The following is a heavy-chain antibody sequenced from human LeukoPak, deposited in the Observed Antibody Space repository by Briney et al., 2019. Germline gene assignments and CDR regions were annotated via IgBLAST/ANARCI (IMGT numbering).Heavy chain of an antibody. CDR3: ARGRPYYYGSGSTDY. CDR1: GGSISSGGYY. D-gene: IGHD3-10*01. J-gene: IGHJ4*02. Sequence: SDTLSLTCTVSGGSISSGGYYWSWIRQHPGKGLEWNGYIYYSGSTYYNPSLKSRVTISVDTSGNHFSPKVSSVTAADTAVYYCARGRPYYYGSGSTDYWGEGTLVTVSS. CDR2: IYYSGST. V-gene: IGHV4-31*03.